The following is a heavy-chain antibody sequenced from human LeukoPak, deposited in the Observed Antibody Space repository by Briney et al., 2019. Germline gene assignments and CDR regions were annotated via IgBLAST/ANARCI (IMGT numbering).Heavy chain of an antibody. D-gene: IGHD3-22*01. Sequence: GGSLRLSCAASGFTFSSYEMNWVRQAPGKGLEWVSYISSSGSTIYYADSVKGRFTISRDNAKNSLYLQMNSLRAEDTAVYYCARGPPMIVVVITPGVYFDYWGQGTLVTVSS. J-gene: IGHJ4*02. CDR3: ARGPPMIVVVITPGVYFDY. CDR1: GFTFSSYE. CDR2: ISSSGSTI. V-gene: IGHV3-48*03.